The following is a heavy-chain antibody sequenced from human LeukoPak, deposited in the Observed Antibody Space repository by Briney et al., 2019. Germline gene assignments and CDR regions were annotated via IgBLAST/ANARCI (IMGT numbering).Heavy chain of an antibody. CDR1: GYSFTSYW. D-gene: IGHD3-10*01. J-gene: IGHJ5*02. CDR2: INPSDSYT. Sequence: GESLKISCKGSGYSFTSYWISWVRQMPGKGLEWMGRINPSDSYTNYSPSFQGHVTISADKSTSTAYLQWSSLKASDTAMYYCARQVRDYGSGSYYQSNWFDPWGQGTLVTVSS. V-gene: IGHV5-10-1*01. CDR3: ARQVRDYGSGSYYQSNWFDP.